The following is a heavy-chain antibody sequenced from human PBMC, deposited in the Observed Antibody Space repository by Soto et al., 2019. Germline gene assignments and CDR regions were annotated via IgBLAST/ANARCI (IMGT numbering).Heavy chain of an antibody. J-gene: IGHJ3*02. D-gene: IGHD3-10*02. V-gene: IGHV3-23*01. CDR3: AKGRLFAELLSVSDAFDI. CDR1: GFTFSSYA. CDR2: ISGGGGST. Sequence: EVQLLESGGDLVQPGGSLRLSCAASGFTFSSYAMSWVRQAPGRGLEWVSAISGGGGSTYYADSVRGRFTISRDNSRNTLYLQLNSLRAEDTAVYYCAKGRLFAELLSVSDAFDIWGQGTMVTVSS.